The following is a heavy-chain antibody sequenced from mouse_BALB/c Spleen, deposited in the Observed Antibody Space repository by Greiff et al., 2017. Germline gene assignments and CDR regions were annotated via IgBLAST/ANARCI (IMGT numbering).Heavy chain of an antibody. Sequence: VQLQQSGPGLVQPSQSLSITCTVSGFSLTSYGVHWVRQSPGKGLEWLGVIWSGGSTDYNAAFISRLSISKDNSKSQVFFKMNSLQANDTAIYYCAREEDAMDYWGQGTSVTVSS. V-gene: IGHV2-2*02. J-gene: IGHJ4*01. CDR2: IWSGGST. CDR3: AREEDAMDY. CDR1: GFSLTSYG.